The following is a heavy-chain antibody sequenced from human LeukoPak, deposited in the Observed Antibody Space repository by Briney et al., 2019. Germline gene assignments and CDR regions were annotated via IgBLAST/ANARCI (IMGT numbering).Heavy chain of an antibody. CDR3: AKQGTTYDFWSGRFDY. CDR2: ISGSGGST. Sequence: GGSLRLYCAASGFTFSSYAMSWVRQAPGKGLEWVSAISGSGGSTYYADSVKGRFTISRDNSKNTLYLQMNSLRAEDTAVYYCAKQGTTYDFWSGRFDYWGQGTLVTVSS. CDR1: GFTFSSYA. J-gene: IGHJ4*02. D-gene: IGHD3-3*01. V-gene: IGHV3-23*01.